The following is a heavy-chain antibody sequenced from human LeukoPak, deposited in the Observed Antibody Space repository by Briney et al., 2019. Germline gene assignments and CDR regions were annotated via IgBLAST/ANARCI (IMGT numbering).Heavy chain of an antibody. J-gene: IGHJ5*02. Sequence: GGSLRLSCAASGFTFSSYEMNWVRQAPGKGLEWVSYISSSGSTIYYADSVKGRFTISRDNAKNSLYLQMNSLRAEDTAVYYCARDRFIWGLTGYSAWGQGTLVTVSS. CDR2: ISSSGSTI. V-gene: IGHV3-48*03. CDR1: GFTFSSYE. D-gene: IGHD3-9*01. CDR3: ARDRFIWGLTGYSA.